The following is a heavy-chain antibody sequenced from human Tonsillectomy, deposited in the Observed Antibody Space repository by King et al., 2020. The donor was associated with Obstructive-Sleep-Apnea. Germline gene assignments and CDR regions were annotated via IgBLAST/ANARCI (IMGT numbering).Heavy chain of an antibody. CDR1: GYTLTELS. J-gene: IGHJ4*02. Sequence: LVQSGAEVKKPGASVKVSCKISGYTLTELSMHWVRQAPGKGLEWMGGFDPENGETFYAQNFQGRVIMTEDTSTDTAYMELSSLRSEDTAVYFCAGRGYAKYYFDYWGQGTLVTVSS. V-gene: IGHV1-24*01. CDR3: AGRGYAKYYFDY. CDR2: FDPENGET. D-gene: IGHD3-22*01.